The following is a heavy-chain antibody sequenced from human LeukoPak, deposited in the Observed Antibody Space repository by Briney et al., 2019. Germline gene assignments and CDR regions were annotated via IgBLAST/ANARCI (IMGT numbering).Heavy chain of an antibody. CDR1: GFTFGDYA. Sequence: GRSLRLSCTASGFTFGDYAMTWVRQAPGKGLEWVGFIRSKAHGGAIEYATSVKGSFTISRDDSKSIAYLQMNSLKTEDTAVYYCARDDGYSSGGTFDYWGQGTLVTVSS. CDR2: IRSKAHGGAI. D-gene: IGHD6-19*01. CDR3: ARDDGYSSGGTFDY. V-gene: IGHV3-49*04. J-gene: IGHJ4*02.